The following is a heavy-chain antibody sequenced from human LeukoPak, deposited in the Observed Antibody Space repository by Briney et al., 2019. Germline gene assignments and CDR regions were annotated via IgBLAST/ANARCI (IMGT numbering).Heavy chain of an antibody. Sequence: GGSLRLSCAASGFTFSSYWMSWVRQAPGKGLEWVSNIKQDGSEKYYVDSVKGRFTISRDNAKNSLYLQMNSLRAEDTAVYYCARVKYDFWSGYYDYWGQGTLVTVSS. J-gene: IGHJ4*02. CDR3: ARVKYDFWSGYYDY. D-gene: IGHD3-3*01. V-gene: IGHV3-7*01. CDR1: GFTFSSYW. CDR2: IKQDGSEK.